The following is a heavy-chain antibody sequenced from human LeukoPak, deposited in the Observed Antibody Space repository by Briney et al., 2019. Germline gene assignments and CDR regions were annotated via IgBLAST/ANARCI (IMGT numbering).Heavy chain of an antibody. CDR1: GGSISSGGYY. CDR2: IYHSGST. Sequence: SQTLSLTCTVSGGSISSGGYYWSWIRQPPGKGLEWIGYIYHSGSTNYNPSLKSRVTISVDKSKNQFSLKLSSVTAADTAVYYCARGIATATGIDYWGQGTLVTVSS. D-gene: IGHD6-13*01. CDR3: ARGIATATGIDY. V-gene: IGHV4-30-2*01. J-gene: IGHJ4*02.